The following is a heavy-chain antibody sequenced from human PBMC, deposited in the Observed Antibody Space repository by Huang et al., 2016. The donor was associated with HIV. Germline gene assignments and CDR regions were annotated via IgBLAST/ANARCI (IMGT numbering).Heavy chain of an antibody. J-gene: IGHJ4*02. CDR2: ITLDGKNK. V-gene: IGHV3-30*18. Sequence: QVHLVESGGGVVQPGRSLRLSFAASGFTFSGYGMHWVRQAPGKGLEWGAFITLDGKNKYYADSVRGRFTVSRDNSQNTVSLQMNTLRAEDTAVYYCAKDNDLYYFDYWGQGTLVTVSS. CDR3: AKDNDLYYFDY. D-gene: IGHD1-1*01. CDR1: GFTFSGYG.